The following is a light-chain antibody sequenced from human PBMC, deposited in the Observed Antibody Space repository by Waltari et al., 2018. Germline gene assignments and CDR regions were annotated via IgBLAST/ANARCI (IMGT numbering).Light chain of an antibody. J-gene: IGLJ3*02. CDR1: RGLNVANHM. Sequence: QAVLTQPSSLSASPGASASLTCTLRRGLNVANHMHHWYQQEPGSPPQYLLRYKSESDKQQGSGVPSRFSGSKDASANSGILLISGLQSEDEADYYCMIWHSSTWVFGGGTKLTVL. V-gene: IGLV5-45*02. CDR3: MIWHSSTWV. CDR2: YKSESDK.